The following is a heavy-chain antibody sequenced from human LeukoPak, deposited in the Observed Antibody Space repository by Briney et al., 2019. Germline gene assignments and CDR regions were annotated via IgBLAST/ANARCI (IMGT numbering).Heavy chain of an antibody. Sequence: SETLSLTCTVSGGSISSGGYYWSWIRQHPGKGLEWIGYIYYSGSTYYSPSLKSRVTISVDTSKNQFSLKLSSVTAADTAVYYCAREAYAGVFDYWGQGTLVTVSS. CDR1: GGSISSGGYY. V-gene: IGHV4-31*03. CDR2: IYYSGST. J-gene: IGHJ4*02. D-gene: IGHD2-21*01. CDR3: AREAYAGVFDY.